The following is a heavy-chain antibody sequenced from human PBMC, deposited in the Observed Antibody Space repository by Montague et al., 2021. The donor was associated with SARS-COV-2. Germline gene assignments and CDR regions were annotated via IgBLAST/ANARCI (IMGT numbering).Heavy chain of an antibody. V-gene: IGHV3-53*01. CDR1: GFTVSSNY. J-gene: IGHJ6*02. CDR2: IYSGGST. CDR3: ARDVSPIGLMDV. Sequence: SLRLSCAASGFTVSSNYMSWVRQAPGKGLEWVSVIYSGGSTYYADSVKGRFTISRDNSKNTLYLQMNSLRAEDAAVYYCARDVSPIGLMDVWGQGTTVTVFS.